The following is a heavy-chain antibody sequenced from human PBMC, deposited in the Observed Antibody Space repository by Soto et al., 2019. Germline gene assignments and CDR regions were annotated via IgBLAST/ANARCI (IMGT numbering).Heavy chain of an antibody. CDR1: GYTFTGHW. CDR2: VYPEDSYT. Sequence: GESLKISCKAAGYTFTGHWIGWMGKIPGKSLEWVGIVYPEDSYTIYDPSFQGPVTISADKCIITAYLRWSRLKASDTAIDYLVRVWLVGSNSRTNAWFDPWGKRTLVTVSS. CDR3: VRVWLVGSNSRTNAWFDP. J-gene: IGHJ5*01. V-gene: IGHV5-51*01. D-gene: IGHD6-19*01.